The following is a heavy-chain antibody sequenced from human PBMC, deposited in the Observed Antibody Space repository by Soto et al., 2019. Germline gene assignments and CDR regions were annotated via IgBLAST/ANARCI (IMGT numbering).Heavy chain of an antibody. CDR3: ARDGPNLRYYYYYGMDV. Sequence: GASVKVSCKASGGTFSSYAISWVRQAPGQGLEWMGGIIPIFGTANYAQKFQGRVTITADESTSTAYMELSSLRSEDTAVYYCARDGPNLRYYYYYGMDVWGQGTTVTVSS. CDR1: GGTFSSYA. CDR2: IIPIFGTA. J-gene: IGHJ6*02. V-gene: IGHV1-69*13. D-gene: IGHD3-16*01.